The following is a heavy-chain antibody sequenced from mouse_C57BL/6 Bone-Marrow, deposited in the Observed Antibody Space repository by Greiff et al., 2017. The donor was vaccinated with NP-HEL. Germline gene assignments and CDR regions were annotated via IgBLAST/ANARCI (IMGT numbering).Heavy chain of an antibody. J-gene: IGHJ2*01. V-gene: IGHV3-6*01. CDR1: GYSITSGYY. Sequence: EVQLQESGPGLVKPSQSLSLTCSVTGYSITSGYYWNWIRQFPGNKLEWMGYISYDGSNNYNPSLKNRISITRDTSKNQFFLKLNSVTTEDTATYYCARDRLGSFDYWGQGTTLTVSS. CDR2: ISYDGSN. CDR3: ARDRLGSFDY. D-gene: IGHD1-2*01.